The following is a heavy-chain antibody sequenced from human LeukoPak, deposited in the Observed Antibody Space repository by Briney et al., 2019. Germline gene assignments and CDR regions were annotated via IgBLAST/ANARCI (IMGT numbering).Heavy chain of an antibody. CDR1: GFTFGDYA. CDR3: AKRDYYDSSGYAPLFDY. V-gene: IGHV3-23*01. Sequence: GGSLRLSCTASGFTFGDYAMSWVRQAPGKGLEWVSGISGNGGKIYYADSVKGRFTISRDNSKNTLYLQMNSLRGEDTAVYFCAKRDYYDSSGYAPLFDYWGQGTLVTVSP. J-gene: IGHJ4*02. D-gene: IGHD3-22*01. CDR2: ISGNGGKI.